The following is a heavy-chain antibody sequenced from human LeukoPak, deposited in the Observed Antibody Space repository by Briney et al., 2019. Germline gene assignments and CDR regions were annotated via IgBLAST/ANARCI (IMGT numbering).Heavy chain of an antibody. CDR2: IAYDGSNE. V-gene: IGHV3-30*18. D-gene: IGHD6-19*01. J-gene: IGHJ3*02. CDR3: AKDQGIAVAGTDDAFDI. CDR1: GFTFSNYG. Sequence: QPGRSLRLSCAASGFTFSNYGMHWVRQAPGKGLEWAAVIAYDGSNEYYAEFVKGRFTISRDNSKNTLYLQMYSLRAEDTAVYFCAKDQGIAVAGTDDAFDIWGQGTRVTVSS.